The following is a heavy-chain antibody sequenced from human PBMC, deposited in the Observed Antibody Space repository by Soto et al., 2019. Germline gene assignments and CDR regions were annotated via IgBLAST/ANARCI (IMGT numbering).Heavy chain of an antibody. J-gene: IGHJ6*02. CDR3: ARGRDYYGSGSYYYYGMDV. Sequence: PSETLSLTCAAYGGSFIGYYCICIRHPPFKWLEWIVEINHSGSTNYNPSLKSRVTISVDTSKNQFSLKLSSVTAADTAVYYCARGRDYYGSGSYYYYGMDVWGQGTTVTVSS. V-gene: IGHV4-34*01. CDR1: GGSFIGYY. D-gene: IGHD3-10*01. CDR2: INHSGST.